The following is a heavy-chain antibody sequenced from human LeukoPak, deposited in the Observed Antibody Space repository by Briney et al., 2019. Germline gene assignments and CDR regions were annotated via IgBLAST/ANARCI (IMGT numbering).Heavy chain of an antibody. J-gene: IGHJ6*03. Sequence: GGTLRLSGAASGFTFSSYGMSWVRQAPGKGLEWVTAISGSGGSTYYADSVKGRFTISRDNSKNTLYLQMNSLRAEDTAVYYCAKCSGGYYYYMDVWGKGTTVTISS. V-gene: IGHV3-23*01. CDR3: AKCSGGYYYYMDV. D-gene: IGHD3-16*01. CDR2: ISGSGGST. CDR1: GFTFSSYG.